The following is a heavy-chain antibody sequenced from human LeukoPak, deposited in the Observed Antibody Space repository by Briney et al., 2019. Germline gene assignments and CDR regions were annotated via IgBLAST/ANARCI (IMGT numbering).Heavy chain of an antibody. J-gene: IGHJ4*02. CDR2: MNPNSGNT. Sequence: ASVKVSCKASGYTFTSYDINWVRQATGQGLEWMGWMNPNSGNTGYAQKFQGRVTMTRNTSISTAHMELSSLRSEDTAVYYCARGLVYCSSTSCSYYFDYWGQGTLVTVSS. CDR1: GYTFTSYD. CDR3: ARGLVYCSSTSCSYYFDY. D-gene: IGHD2-2*01. V-gene: IGHV1-8*01.